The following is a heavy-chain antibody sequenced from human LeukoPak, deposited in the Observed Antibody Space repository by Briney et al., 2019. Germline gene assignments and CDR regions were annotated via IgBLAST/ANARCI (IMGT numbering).Heavy chain of an antibody. D-gene: IGHD3-22*01. V-gene: IGHV4-34*01. CDR2: INHSGST. CDR1: GGSFSGYY. J-gene: IGHJ4*02. CDR3: ASRERRYDSSGYYRIFDY. Sequence: SETLSLTCAVYGGSFSGYYWSWIRQPPGKGLEWIGEINHSGSTNYKPSLKSRVTISVDTSKNQFSLKLSSVTAADTAVYYCASRERRYDSSGYYRIFDYWGQGTLVTVSS.